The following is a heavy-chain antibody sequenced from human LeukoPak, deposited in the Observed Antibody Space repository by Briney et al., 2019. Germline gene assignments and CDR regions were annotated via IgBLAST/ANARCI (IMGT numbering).Heavy chain of an antibody. Sequence: SETLSLTCTVSGGSISSYYWSWIRQPPGKGLEWIGYIYYSGSTNYNPSLKSRVTISVDTSKNQFSLKLSSVTAADTAVYYCARDAPGRGLDKWGHGTLVTVSS. V-gene: IGHV4-59*01. D-gene: IGHD3/OR15-3a*01. CDR2: IYYSGST. CDR3: ARDAPGRGLDK. J-gene: IGHJ4*01. CDR1: GGSISSYY.